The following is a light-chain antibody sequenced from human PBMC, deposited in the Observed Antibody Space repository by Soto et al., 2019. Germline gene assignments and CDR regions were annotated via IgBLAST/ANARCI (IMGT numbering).Light chain of an antibody. CDR3: LQDSNYPLT. J-gene: IGKJ3*01. CDR2: HAS. CDR1: QSISSW. Sequence: DIQMTQSPSTLSASVGDRVTITCRASQSISSWLAWYQQKPGTAPKVLIYHASYLQTGVPRRFRGSGSGTDFTLTISSLQPEDFCTYYCLQDSNYPLTFGAGTKVDIK. V-gene: IGKV1-5*01.